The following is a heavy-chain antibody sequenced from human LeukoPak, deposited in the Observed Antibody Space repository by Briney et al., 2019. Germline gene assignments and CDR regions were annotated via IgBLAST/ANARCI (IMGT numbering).Heavy chain of an antibody. CDR1: GGSISSSSYY. D-gene: IGHD4-17*01. Sequence: SETLSLTCTVSGGSISSSSYYWGWIRQPPGKGLEWIGSIYYSGSTYYNPSLKSRVTISVDTSKNQFSLKLSSVTAADTAVYYCAREYGDYGMDVWGQGTTVTVSS. V-gene: IGHV4-39*07. CDR3: AREYGDYGMDV. J-gene: IGHJ6*02. CDR2: IYYSGST.